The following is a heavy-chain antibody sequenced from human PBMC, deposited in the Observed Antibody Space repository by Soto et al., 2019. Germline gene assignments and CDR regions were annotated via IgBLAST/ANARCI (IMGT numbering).Heavy chain of an antibody. CDR2: IRQDGGEE. CDR1: GFTFSSHW. J-gene: IGHJ3*02. CDR3: AKSEGWSFDI. D-gene: IGHD2-15*01. V-gene: IGHV3-7*01. Sequence: EVQLVESGGGLVQPGGSLRLSCAASGFTFSSHWMSWVRQAPGKGLEWVANIRQDGGEEQYSDSVKGRFTLSRDNAKNSLYLPMNGLRVEDTAVYYCAKSEGWSFDIRGQGTMVTVSS.